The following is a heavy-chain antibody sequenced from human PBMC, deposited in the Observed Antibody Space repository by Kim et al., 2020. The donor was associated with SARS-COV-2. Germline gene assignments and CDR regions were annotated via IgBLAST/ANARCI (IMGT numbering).Heavy chain of an antibody. CDR1: GFTFSSYG. D-gene: IGHD6-13*01. J-gene: IGHJ4*02. CDR3: ARDWDSRGGSRWDY. Sequence: GGSLRLSCAASGFTFSSYGMHWVRQAPGKGLEWVAVIWYDGSNKYYADSVKGRFTISRDNSKNTLYLQMNSLRAEDTAVYYCARDWDSRGGSRWDYWGQGTLVTVSS. V-gene: IGHV3-33*01. CDR2: IWYDGSNK.